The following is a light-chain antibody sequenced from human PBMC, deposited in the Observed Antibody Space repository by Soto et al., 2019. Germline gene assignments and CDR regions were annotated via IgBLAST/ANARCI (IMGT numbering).Light chain of an antibody. CDR1: QSVSSK. CDR2: GAS. CDR3: QQYDNWPLT. V-gene: IGKV3-15*01. Sequence: ETVMTQSPVTLSVSPGERGTLSCWASQSVSSKLAWYQQKPGQAPRLLIKGASTRATGIPARFSGSGSGTEFTLTISSLQSEDFAVYYCQQYDNWPLTFGGGTKVEIK. J-gene: IGKJ4*01.